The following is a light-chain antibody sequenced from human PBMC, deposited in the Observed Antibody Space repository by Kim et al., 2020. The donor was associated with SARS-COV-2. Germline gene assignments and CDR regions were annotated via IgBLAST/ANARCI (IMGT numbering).Light chain of an antibody. CDR1: QSVSSY. CDR2: DAS. J-gene: IGKJ3*01. V-gene: IGKV3-11*01. Sequence: LSPGERATLSCRASQSVSSYLACYQQKPGQAPTLLIYDASNRATGIPARFSGSGSGTYFTLTISSLEPEDFAVYYCQQRSNWPLTFGPGTKVDIK. CDR3: QQRSNWPLT.